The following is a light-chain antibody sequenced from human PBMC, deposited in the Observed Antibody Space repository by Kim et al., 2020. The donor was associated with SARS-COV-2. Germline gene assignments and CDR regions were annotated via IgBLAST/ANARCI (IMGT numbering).Light chain of an antibody. CDR1: SCRSYY. Sequence: VALGQTVRITCQEDSCRSYYATWYQQKPGQDPILVIYGKNNRPSGIPDRFSGSSSGNTASLTITGTQAGDEADYYCNSRDSNNNVLFGGGTQLTVL. CDR2: GKN. J-gene: IGLJ2*01. CDR3: NSRDSNNNVL. V-gene: IGLV3-19*01.